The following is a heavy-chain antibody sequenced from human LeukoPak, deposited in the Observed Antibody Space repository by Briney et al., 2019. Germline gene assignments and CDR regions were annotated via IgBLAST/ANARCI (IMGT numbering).Heavy chain of an antibody. J-gene: IGHJ4*02. D-gene: IGHD1-14*01. V-gene: IGHV4-39*01. Sequence: SETLSLTCTVSGGSISSSSYYWGWIRQPPGKGLEWIGSIYYSGSTYYNPSLKSRVTISADTSKNQFSLKLSSVTAADTAVYYCARLLTGDCWGQGTLVTVSS. CDR3: ARLLTGDC. CDR2: IYYSGST. CDR1: GGSISSSSYY.